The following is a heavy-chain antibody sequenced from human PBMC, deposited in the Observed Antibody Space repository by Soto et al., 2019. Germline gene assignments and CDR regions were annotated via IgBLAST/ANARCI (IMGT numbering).Heavy chain of an antibody. CDR3: AREVIAARQGDYYYYGMDV. Sequence: SVKVSCKASGGTFSSYAISWVRQAPGQGLEWMGGIIPIFGTANYAQKFQGRVRITADESTSTAYMELSSLRSEDTAVYYCAREVIAARQGDYYYYGMDVWGQGTTVTVSS. V-gene: IGHV1-69*13. CDR1: GGTFSSYA. CDR2: IIPIFGTA. D-gene: IGHD6-6*01. J-gene: IGHJ6*02.